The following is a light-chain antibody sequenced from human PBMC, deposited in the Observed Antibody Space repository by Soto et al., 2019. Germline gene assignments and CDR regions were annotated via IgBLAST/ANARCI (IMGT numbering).Light chain of an antibody. J-gene: IGKJ4*01. CDR2: GAS. CDR3: QNYGSSPRT. CDR1: QSVTNSDY. Sequence: EVVLTQSPGTLSLSPGERATLSCRASQSVTNSDYLAWYQQKPGQAPRLLIYGASSRAIGIPDRFSGSGSGTDFTLTISRLEPEDSAVYYCQNYGSSPRTFGGGTKVEIK. V-gene: IGKV3-20*01.